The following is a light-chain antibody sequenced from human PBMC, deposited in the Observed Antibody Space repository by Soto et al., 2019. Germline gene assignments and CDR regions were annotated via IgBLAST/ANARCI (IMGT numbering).Light chain of an antibody. J-gene: IGLJ2*01. CDR1: SSDVGGYNY. CDR2: DVS. Sequence: QSALTQPASVSGSPGQSITISCTGTSSDVGGYNYVSSYQQHPGKAPKLMIYDVSNRPPGVSNRFSGSKSGNTASLTISGLQAEDEADYYCSSYTSSSTVVFGGGTKLTVL. V-gene: IGLV2-14*01. CDR3: SSYTSSSTVV.